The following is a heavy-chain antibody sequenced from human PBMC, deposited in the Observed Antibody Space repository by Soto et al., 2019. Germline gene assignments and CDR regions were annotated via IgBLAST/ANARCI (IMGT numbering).Heavy chain of an antibody. CDR2: IGTTGDT. Sequence: GGSLRLSCSASGFTFSSYDMHWVRQGTGKGLEWVSAIGTTGDTYYAGSVKGRFTISRENAKNSMYLQMNSLRAGDTAIYFCARAIGPTPFDYWGQVTLVTVSS. J-gene: IGHJ4*02. D-gene: IGHD3-22*01. CDR1: GFTFSSYD. CDR3: ARAIGPTPFDY. V-gene: IGHV3-13*04.